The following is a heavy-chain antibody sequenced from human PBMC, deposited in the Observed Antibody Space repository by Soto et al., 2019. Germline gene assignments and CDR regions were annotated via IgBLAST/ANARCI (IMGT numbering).Heavy chain of an antibody. J-gene: IGHJ4*02. CDR2: ISSSSSYI. D-gene: IGHD6-13*01. V-gene: IGHV3-21*01. Sequence: EVQLVESGGGLVKPGGSLRLSCAASGFTFSSNSMNWVRQAPGKGLEWVSSISSSSSYIYYADSVKGRFTISRDNAKNSLYLQMNSLRAEDTAVYYCARGSLAAAPPLDYWGQGTLVTVSS. CDR3: ARGSLAAAPPLDY. CDR1: GFTFSSNS.